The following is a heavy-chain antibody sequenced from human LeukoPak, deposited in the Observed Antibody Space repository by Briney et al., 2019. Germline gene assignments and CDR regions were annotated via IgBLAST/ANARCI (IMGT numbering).Heavy chain of an antibody. Sequence: PETLSLTCAVYGGSFSGYYWSWIRQPPRKGLEWIGEINHSGSTNYNPSLKSRVTISVDTSKNQCSLKLSSVTAADTAVYYCARVSTWIQLWSTPKCFDYWGQGTLVTVSS. V-gene: IGHV4-34*01. CDR3: ARVSTWIQLWSTPKCFDY. D-gene: IGHD5-18*01. CDR1: GGSFSGYY. CDR2: INHSGST. J-gene: IGHJ4*02.